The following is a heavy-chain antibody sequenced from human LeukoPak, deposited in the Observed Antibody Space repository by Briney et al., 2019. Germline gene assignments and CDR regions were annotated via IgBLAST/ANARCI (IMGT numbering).Heavy chain of an antibody. J-gene: IGHJ4*02. CDR1: GGSISSYY. Sequence: PSETLSLTCTVSGGSISSYYWSWIRQPPGKGLEWIGEINHSGSTNYNPSLKSRVTISVDTSKNQFSLKLSSVTAADTAVYYCARGLLYSSGWYQKPGCFDYWGQGTLVTVSS. CDR2: INHSGST. V-gene: IGHV4-34*01. CDR3: ARGLLYSSGWYQKPGCFDY. D-gene: IGHD6-19*01.